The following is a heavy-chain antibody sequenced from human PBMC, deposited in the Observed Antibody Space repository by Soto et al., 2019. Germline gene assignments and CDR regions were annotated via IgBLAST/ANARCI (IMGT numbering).Heavy chain of an antibody. Sequence: AGGSLRLSCAASGFTFWSDALRLVRQAPGEGVGWVSGISASDSNTYYADSVKGRFTISRDSFKNTLYLQMNSLRAEDTAVYYCAKDRGREGYCSGGTCCADYWGQGTLVTVSS. D-gene: IGHD2-15*01. V-gene: IGHV3-23*01. CDR1: GFTFWSDA. J-gene: IGHJ4*02. CDR3: AKDRGREGYCSGGTCCADY. CDR2: ISASDSNT.